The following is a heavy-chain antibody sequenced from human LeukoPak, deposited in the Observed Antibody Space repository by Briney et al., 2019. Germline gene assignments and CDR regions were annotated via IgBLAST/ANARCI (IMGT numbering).Heavy chain of an antibody. D-gene: IGHD4-11*01. J-gene: IGHJ3*02. CDR1: GFTFGDYA. Sequence: SLRLSCTASGFTFGDYAMSWFRQAPGKGLEWVGFIRSKAYGGTTEYAAPVKGRFTISRDDSKSIAYLQMNSLKTEDTAVYYCTRDGARRRTTSDAFDIWGQGTMVTVSS. V-gene: IGHV3-49*03. CDR3: TRDGARRRTTSDAFDI. CDR2: IRSKAYGGTT.